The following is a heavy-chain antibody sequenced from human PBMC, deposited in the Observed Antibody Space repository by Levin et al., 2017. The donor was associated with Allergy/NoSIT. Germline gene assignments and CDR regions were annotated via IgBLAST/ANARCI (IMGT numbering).Heavy chain of an antibody. CDR3: TRGYCTSSSCPGRAFDI. V-gene: IGHV3-74*01. CDR1: GFTFSSYW. CDR2: IDSDGSTT. D-gene: IGHD2-2*01. J-gene: IGHJ3*02. Sequence: PGGSLRLSCAASGFTFSSYWVHWVRQAPGKGLVWVSRIDSDGSTTTYADSVKGRFTISRDNAKNTLYLQMNSLRAEDTAVYYCTRGYCTSSSCPGRAFDIWGQGTVVTVSS.